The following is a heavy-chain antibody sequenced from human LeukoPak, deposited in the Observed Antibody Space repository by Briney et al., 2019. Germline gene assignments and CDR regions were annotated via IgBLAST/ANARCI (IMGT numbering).Heavy chain of an antibody. Sequence: ASVKVSCKASGYTFTSYGISWVRQAPGQGLEWMGWISAYNGNTNYAQKLQGRVTMTTDTSTSTAYMELRSPRSDDTAVYYCARAHSIASYYYGVDVWGQGTTVTVSS. V-gene: IGHV1-18*01. CDR3: ARAHSIASYYYGVDV. CDR2: ISAYNGNT. D-gene: IGHD2/OR15-2a*01. J-gene: IGHJ6*02. CDR1: GYTFTSYG.